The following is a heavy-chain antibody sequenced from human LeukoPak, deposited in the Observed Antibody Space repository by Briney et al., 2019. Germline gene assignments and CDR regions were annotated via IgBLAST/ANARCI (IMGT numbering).Heavy chain of an antibody. CDR3: ARERTGYYIVY. D-gene: IGHD3-3*01. CDR1: GFTFSNYA. V-gene: IGHV3-30*04. J-gene: IGHJ4*02. CDR2: ISYDGSGK. Sequence: GSLRLSCAASGFTFSNYAMHWVRQAPGKGLEWVALISYDGSGKYYSDSVKGRFTISRDSSENTLYLQMNSLRAEDTAIYYCARERTGYYIVYGGQGTLVTVSS.